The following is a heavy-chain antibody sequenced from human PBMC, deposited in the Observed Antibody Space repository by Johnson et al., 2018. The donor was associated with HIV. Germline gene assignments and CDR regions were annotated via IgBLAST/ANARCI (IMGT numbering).Heavy chain of an antibody. V-gene: IGHV3-66*01. J-gene: IGHJ3*02. CDR1: GFTFSDHW. CDR3: ARDPCTGASCLPGAFDI. CDR2: LYSGGST. Sequence: VQLVVSGGGLVQPGGSLRLSCGVSGFTFSDHWMQWVRQAPGKGLEWVTVLYSGGSTYYADSVKGRFTISRDNAKNTLYLQMNSLRAEDTAVYFCARDPCTGASCLPGAFDIWGQGTLVTVSS. D-gene: IGHD2-15*01.